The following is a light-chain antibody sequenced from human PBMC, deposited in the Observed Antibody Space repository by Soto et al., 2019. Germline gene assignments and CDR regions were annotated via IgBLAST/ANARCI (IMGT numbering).Light chain of an antibody. CDR3: QQYANSPFT. CDR1: QTISTAS. CDR2: AVS. J-gene: IGKJ3*01. Sequence: EIVLTQSPGALSLSPGERAILSCRTTQTISTASLAWYQHRPGQAPRLLISAVSSRATGVPDRFSGSGFETEFTLTIGGLEPEDSAIYYCQQYANSPFTFGPGTKVDIK. V-gene: IGKV3-20*01.